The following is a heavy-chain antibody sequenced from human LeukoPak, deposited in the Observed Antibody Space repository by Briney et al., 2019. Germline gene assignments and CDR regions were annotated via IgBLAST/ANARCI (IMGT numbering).Heavy chain of an antibody. CDR3: AKDLKLVPGY. CDR1: GFTFSSYA. Sequence: HPGGSLRLSCAASGFTFSSYAMSWVRQAPGKGLEWVSDINGSGGSTYYADSVKGRFTISRDNSKNTLYLQMNSLRAEDTAVYYCAKDLKLVPGYWGQGTLVTVSS. V-gene: IGHV3-23*01. CDR2: INGSGGST. J-gene: IGHJ4*02. D-gene: IGHD6-6*01.